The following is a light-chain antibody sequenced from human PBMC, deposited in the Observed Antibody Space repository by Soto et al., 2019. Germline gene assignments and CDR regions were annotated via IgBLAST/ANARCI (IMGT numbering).Light chain of an antibody. J-gene: IGKJ2*01. Sequence: EIVMTQSPANLSVSPGERATLSCGASQSVSINLAWYQQKPGQGPRLLIYGASTRATSIPARFSGSGSGTEFTLTINSLQSEDFAVYYCQQYNKWPPYTFGQGTKLEIK. V-gene: IGKV3-15*01. CDR3: QQYNKWPPYT. CDR2: GAS. CDR1: QSVSIN.